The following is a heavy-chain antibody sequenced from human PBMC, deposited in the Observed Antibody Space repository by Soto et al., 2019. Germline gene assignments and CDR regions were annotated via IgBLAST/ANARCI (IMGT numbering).Heavy chain of an antibody. D-gene: IGHD3-9*01. CDR1: GFSLSNARMG. V-gene: IGHV2-26*01. Sequence: QLTLKESGPVLVKPTETLTLTCTVSGFSLSNARMGVSWILQHPEKALEWLAHLFSNDEKSYSKSLKSRLTISKYTSKSQVVLTMTNMDPVDIATYYWARRHEGEILTVGGMDVWGQGTTVTVSS. J-gene: IGHJ6*01. CDR3: ARRHEGEILTVGGMDV. CDR2: LFSNDEK.